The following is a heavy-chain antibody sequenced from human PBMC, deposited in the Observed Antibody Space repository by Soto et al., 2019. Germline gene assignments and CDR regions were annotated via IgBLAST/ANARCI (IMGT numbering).Heavy chain of an antibody. Sequence: QVQLVQSGAEVKKPGASVKVSCKASGYTFTSYGISWVRQAPGQGLEWMGWISAYNGNTNYAQKLQGRVTITTDTSTSTAYMELRSLRSDDTAVYYCARDQYSSRPMDGYGMDVWGQGTTVTVSS. V-gene: IGHV1-18*01. J-gene: IGHJ6*02. CDR1: GYTFTSYG. CDR3: ARDQYSSRPMDGYGMDV. D-gene: IGHD6-13*01. CDR2: ISAYNGNT.